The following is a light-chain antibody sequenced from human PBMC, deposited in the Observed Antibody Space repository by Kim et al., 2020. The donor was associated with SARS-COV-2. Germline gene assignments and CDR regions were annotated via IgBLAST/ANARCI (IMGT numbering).Light chain of an antibody. Sequence: GQSVTISCTGSSSDVGGYKYVSWYQQEPGKAPKLLLYEVTHRPSGVPDRFSGSKSDNTASLTVSGLQPEDEAYYYCSSYAGSNNWVFGGGTRLTVL. V-gene: IGLV2-8*01. J-gene: IGLJ3*02. CDR3: SSYAGSNNWV. CDR2: EVT. CDR1: SSDVGGYKY.